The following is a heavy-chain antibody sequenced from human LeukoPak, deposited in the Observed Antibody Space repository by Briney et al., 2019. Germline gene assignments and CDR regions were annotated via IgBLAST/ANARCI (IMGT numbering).Heavy chain of an antibody. CDR3: ATLDFRIAVAAWSRWFDP. CDR2: SDPEDGQR. D-gene: IGHD6-19*01. V-gene: IGHV1-24*01. J-gene: IGHJ5*02. Sequence: GASVKVSCKVSGYTLTELSMHWVRQAPGKGLEWMGGSDPEDGQRIYAQKFQGRVTMTEDTSTDTAYMELSSLRSEDTAVYYCATLDFRIAVAAWSRWFDPWGQETLVTVSS. CDR1: GYTLTELS.